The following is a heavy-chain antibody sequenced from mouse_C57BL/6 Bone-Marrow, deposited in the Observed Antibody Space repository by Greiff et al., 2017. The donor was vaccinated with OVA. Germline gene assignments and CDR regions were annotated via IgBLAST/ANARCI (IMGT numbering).Heavy chain of an antibody. J-gene: IGHJ4*01. CDR2: ISSGSSTI. V-gene: IGHV5-17*01. CDR1: GFTFSDYG. CDR3: ARANWANYAMDY. D-gene: IGHD4-1*01. Sequence: EVQVVGSGGGLVKPGGSLKLSCAASGFTFSDYGMPWVRQAPEKGLEWVAYISSGSSTIYYADTVKGRFTISRDNAKNTLFLQMTSLRSEDTAMYYCARANWANYAMDYWGQGTSVTVSS.